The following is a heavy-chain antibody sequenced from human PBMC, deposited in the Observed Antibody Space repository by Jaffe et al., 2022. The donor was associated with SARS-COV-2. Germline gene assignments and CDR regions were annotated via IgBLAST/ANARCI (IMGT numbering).Heavy chain of an antibody. CDR2: IYTSGST. J-gene: IGHJ5*02. CDR3: ARTGTADTIYNWFDP. CDR1: GGSISSGSYY. Sequence: QVQLQESGPGLVKPSQTLSLTCTVSGGSISSGSYYWSWIRQPAGKGLEWIGRIYTSGSTNYNPSLKSRVTISVDTSKNQFSLKLSSVTAADTAVYYCARTGTADTIYNWFDPWGQGTLVTVSS. D-gene: IGHD1-7*01. V-gene: IGHV4-61*02.